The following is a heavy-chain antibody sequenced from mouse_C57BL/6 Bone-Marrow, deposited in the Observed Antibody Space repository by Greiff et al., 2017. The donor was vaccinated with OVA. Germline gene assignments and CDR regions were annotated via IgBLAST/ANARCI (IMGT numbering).Heavy chain of an antibody. V-gene: IGHV5-9-1*02. CDR3: TREPPYYCGGSWYLDV. D-gene: IGHD1-1*01. J-gene: IGHJ1*03. Sequence: EVLLVESGEGLVKPGGSLKLSCAASGFTFSSYAMSWVRQTPEKRLEWVAYISSGGDYIYYADTVKGRFTISRDNARNTLYLQMSSLKSEDTAMYYCTREPPYYCGGSWYLDVWGTGTTVTVSS. CDR2: ISSGGDYI. CDR1: GFTFSSYA.